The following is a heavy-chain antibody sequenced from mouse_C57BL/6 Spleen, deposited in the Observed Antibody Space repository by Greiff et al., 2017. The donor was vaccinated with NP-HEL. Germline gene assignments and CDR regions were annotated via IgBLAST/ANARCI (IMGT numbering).Heavy chain of an antibody. V-gene: IGHV1-82*01. CDR1: GYAFSSSW. J-gene: IGHJ4*01. D-gene: IGHD3-1*01. CDR2: IYPGDGDT. Sequence: VQLQESGPELVKPGASVKISCKASGYAFSSSWMHWVKQRPGKGLEWIGRIYPGDGDTNYNGKFKGKATLTADKSSSTAYMQLSRLTSEDSAVYFCARPHRGDAMDYWGQGTSVTVSS. CDR3: ARPHRGDAMDY.